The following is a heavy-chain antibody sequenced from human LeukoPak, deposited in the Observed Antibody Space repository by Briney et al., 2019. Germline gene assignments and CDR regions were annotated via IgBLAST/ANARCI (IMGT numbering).Heavy chain of an antibody. V-gene: IGHV4-39*07. D-gene: IGHD4-23*01. J-gene: IGHJ4*02. Sequence: PSETLSLTCTVSGGSISSSSYYWGWIRQSPGKGLEWIGSIYYSGSTYYNPSLKSRVTISVDTSKNQFSLKLTSVTVADTAVYYCVRDRLRWPQTDNWGQGTLVTVSS. CDR3: VRDRLRWPQTDN. CDR1: GGSISSSSYY. CDR2: IYYSGST.